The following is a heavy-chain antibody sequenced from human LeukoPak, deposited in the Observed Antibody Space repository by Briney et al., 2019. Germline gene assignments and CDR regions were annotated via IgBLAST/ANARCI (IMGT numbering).Heavy chain of an antibody. CDR2: IYTSGST. CDR1: GGTITSGSYY. J-gene: IGHJ6*03. Sequence: SETLSLTCTVSGGTITSGSYYWSWIRQPAGKGLEWIGRIYTSGSTNYNPSLKSRVTISVDTSKNQFSLKLSSVTAADTAVYYCARETSQKGAHYMDVWGKGTTVTISS. CDR3: ARETSQKGAHYMDV. D-gene: IGHD3-16*01. V-gene: IGHV4-61*02.